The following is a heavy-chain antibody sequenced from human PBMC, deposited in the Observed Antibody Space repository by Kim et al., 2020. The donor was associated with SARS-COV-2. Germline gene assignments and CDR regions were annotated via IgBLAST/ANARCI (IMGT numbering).Heavy chain of an antibody. CDR2: ISSSSSYI. CDR3: AREVIVATSSYYGMDV. V-gene: IGHV3-21*01. D-gene: IGHD5-12*01. Sequence: GGSLRLSCAASGFTFSSYSMNWVRQAPGKGLEWVSSISSSSSYIYYADSVKGRFTISRDNAKNSLYLQMNSLRAEDTAVYYCAREVIVATSSYYGMDVWGQGTTVTVSS. CDR1: GFTFSSYS. J-gene: IGHJ6*02.